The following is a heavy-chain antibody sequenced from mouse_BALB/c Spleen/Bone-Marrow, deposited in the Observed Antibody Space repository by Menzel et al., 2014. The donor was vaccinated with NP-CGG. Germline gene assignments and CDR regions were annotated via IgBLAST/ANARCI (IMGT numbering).Heavy chain of an antibody. Sequence: EVKLQESGGGLVQPGGSLKLSCAASGFDFSRYWMSWVRQAPGKGLEWIGEINPESSTINYTPSLKDKFIISRANAKNTLYLQMSKVRSEDTALYYCARLNYYGNLFVWGAGTTVTVSS. CDR3: ARLNYYGNLFV. J-gene: IGHJ1*01. V-gene: IGHV4-1*02. D-gene: IGHD1-1*01. CDR2: INPESSTI. CDR1: GFDFSRYW.